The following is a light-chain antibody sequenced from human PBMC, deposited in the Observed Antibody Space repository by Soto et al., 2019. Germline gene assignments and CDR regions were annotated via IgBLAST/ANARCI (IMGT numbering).Light chain of an antibody. CDR3: CSYAGSRDV. CDR1: SSDVGSYNL. Sequence: QSVLTQPASVSGSPGQSITISCTGTSSDVGSYNLVSWYQQHPGKAPKLMIYEVSKRPSGVSNRFSGSKSGNTASLTISGLQAEDEADYYCCSYAGSRDVFGGGTKVTVL. CDR2: EVS. V-gene: IGLV2-23*02. J-gene: IGLJ3*02.